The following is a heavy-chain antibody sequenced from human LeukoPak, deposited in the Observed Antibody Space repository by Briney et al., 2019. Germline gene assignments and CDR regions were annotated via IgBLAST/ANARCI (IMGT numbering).Heavy chain of an antibody. J-gene: IGHJ4*02. D-gene: IGHD3-10*01. CDR2: IRYDGSNK. Sequence: GGSLRLSCAASGFTFSSYGMHWVRQAPGKGLEWVASIRYDGSNKYYADSVKGRFTISRDNSKNTLYLQMNSLRAEDTAVYYCAKGHGHYGSGSYGYWGQGTLVTVSS. CDR1: GFTFSSYG. V-gene: IGHV3-30*02. CDR3: AKGHGHYGSGSYGY.